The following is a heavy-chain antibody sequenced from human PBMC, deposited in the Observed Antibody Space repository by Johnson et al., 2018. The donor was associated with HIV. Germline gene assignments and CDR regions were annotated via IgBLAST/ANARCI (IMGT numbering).Heavy chain of an antibody. CDR3: AKPPSMGADAFDI. V-gene: IGHV3-30*18. Sequence: QMLLVESGGGVVQPGRSLRLSCVGSGFTFSSYDMHWVRQAPGKGMDWVALISYDGSNKYYADSVKGRFNISRDNSKNALYLQMSSLRPEDTAVYYCAKPPSMGADAFDIWGQGTMVIVSS. CDR2: ISYDGSNK. CDR1: GFTFSSYD. J-gene: IGHJ3*02. D-gene: IGHD3-16*01.